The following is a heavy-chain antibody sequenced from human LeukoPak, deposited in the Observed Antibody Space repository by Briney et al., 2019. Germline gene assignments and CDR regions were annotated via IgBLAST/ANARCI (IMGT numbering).Heavy chain of an antibody. CDR1: GYTFTTYA. D-gene: IGHD4-17*01. CDR2: IDAGNGNT. V-gene: IGHV1-3*01. J-gene: IGHJ6*01. CDR3: ARIYGDYGTYGMDV. Sequence: VASVKVSCKASGYTFTTYAMHWVRQAPGQTLEWMGWIDAGNGNTKYSQKFQGRVTITRDTSASTAYMELSSLRSEDTAVYYCARIYGDYGTYGMDVWGQGTTVTVSS.